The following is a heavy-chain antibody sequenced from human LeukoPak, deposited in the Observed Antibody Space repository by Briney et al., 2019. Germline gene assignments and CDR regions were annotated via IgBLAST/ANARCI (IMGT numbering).Heavy chain of an antibody. J-gene: IGHJ6*03. CDR2: INPNSGGT. CDR1: GYTFTGYY. CDR3: ARDSYYGSGRNYYYYYYMDV. V-gene: IGHV1-2*02. D-gene: IGHD3-10*01. Sequence: GASVKVSCKASGYTFTGYYMHWMRQAPGEGLEWMGWINPNSGGTKYAQKFQGRVTMTRDTSISTAYMELSRLRSDDTAVYFCARDSYYGSGRNYYYYYYMDVWGNGTTVTVSS.